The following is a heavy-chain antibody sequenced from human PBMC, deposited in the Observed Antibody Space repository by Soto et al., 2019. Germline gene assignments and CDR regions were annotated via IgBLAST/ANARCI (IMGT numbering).Heavy chain of an antibody. J-gene: IGHJ5*02. CDR1: GFTFSSYA. D-gene: IGHD3-10*01. CDR2: ISGSGGST. CDR3: AKVRGYWFGGFNWFDP. Sequence: PGGSLRLSCAASGFTFSSYAMSWVRQAPGKGLEWVSAISGSGGSTYYADSVKGRFTISRDNSTNTLYLQMNSLRAEDTAVYYCAKVRGYWFGGFNWFDPWGQGTLVTVSS. V-gene: IGHV3-23*01.